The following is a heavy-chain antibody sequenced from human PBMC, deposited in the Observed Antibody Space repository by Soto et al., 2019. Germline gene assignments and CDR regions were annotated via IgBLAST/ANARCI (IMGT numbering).Heavy chain of an antibody. Sequence: SETLSLTCTVSGGSISSGDYYWSWIRQPPGKGLEWIGYMHSNGNTNYNPSLKSRVTISIDTSRNQFSLRLSSVTAADTAVFYCARERGDAEYFDQWGQGTLVTVSS. V-gene: IGHV4-61*08. CDR1: GGSISSGDYY. CDR2: MHSNGNT. J-gene: IGHJ4*02. CDR3: ARERGDAEYFDQ. D-gene: IGHD4-17*01.